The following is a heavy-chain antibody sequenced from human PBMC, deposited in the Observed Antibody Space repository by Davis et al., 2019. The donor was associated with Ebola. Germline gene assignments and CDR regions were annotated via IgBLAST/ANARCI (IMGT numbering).Heavy chain of an antibody. CDR1: GGTFSRIG. CDR3: AIAMAGYFHH. D-gene: IGHD6-19*01. CDR2: IIPILGTT. V-gene: IGHV1-69*13. Sequence: SVKVSCKASGGTFSRIGINWVRQAPGQGLEWMGGIIPILGTTNYAQKFQGRVTITVDEISNTAYMEQSSLRSEDTAVYYCAIAMAGYFHHWGQGTLVTVSS. J-gene: IGHJ1*01.